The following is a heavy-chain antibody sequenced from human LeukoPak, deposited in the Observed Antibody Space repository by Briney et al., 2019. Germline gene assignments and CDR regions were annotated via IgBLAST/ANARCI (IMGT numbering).Heavy chain of an antibody. Sequence: GGSLRLSCAASGFTFSSFAMSWVRQAPGRGLEWASCISGSGGNTYYAHSVKGRFTISRDNSKNTLYLQINSLRAEDTAVYYCSKSSSGWGFDYWGQGALVTVSS. D-gene: IGHD6-19*01. V-gene: IGHV3-23*01. J-gene: IGHJ4*02. CDR3: SKSSSGWGFDY. CDR2: ISGSGGNT. CDR1: GFTFSSFA.